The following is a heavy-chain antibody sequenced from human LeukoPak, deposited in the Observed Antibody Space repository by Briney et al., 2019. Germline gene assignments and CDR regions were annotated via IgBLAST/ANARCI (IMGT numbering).Heavy chain of an antibody. CDR1: GFTVSSNY. Sequence: PGGSLRLSCAASGFTVSSNYMSWVRQAPGKGLEWVAVIWYDGSNKYYADSVKGRFTISRDNSKNTLYLQMNSLRAEDTAVYYCARDWAVGVLYYFDYWGQGTLVTVSS. J-gene: IGHJ4*02. V-gene: IGHV3-33*08. CDR3: ARDWAVGVLYYFDY. CDR2: IWYDGSNK. D-gene: IGHD1-26*01.